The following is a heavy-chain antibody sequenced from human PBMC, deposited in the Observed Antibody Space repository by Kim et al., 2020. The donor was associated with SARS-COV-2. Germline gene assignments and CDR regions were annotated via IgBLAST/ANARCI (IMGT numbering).Heavy chain of an antibody. Sequence: ASVKGRVTIARDNAKNSLYLQMNSLRAEDTDLYYCAKDMGSRGYSGMYVWGQGTTVTVSS. V-gene: IGHV3-9*01. J-gene: IGHJ6*02. D-gene: IGHD3-22*01. CDR3: AKDMGSRGYSGMYV.